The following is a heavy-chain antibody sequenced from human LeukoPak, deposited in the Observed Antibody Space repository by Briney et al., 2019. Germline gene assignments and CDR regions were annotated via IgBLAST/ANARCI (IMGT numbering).Heavy chain of an antibody. J-gene: IGHJ4*02. CDR2: INPNSGGT. D-gene: IGHD5-18*01. V-gene: IGHV1-2*02. CDR1: GYTFIGYY. Sequence: ASVKVSCKASGYTFIGYYMHWVRQAPGQGLEWMGWINPNSGGTNYAQKFQGRVTMTRDTSISTAYMELSRLRSDDTAVYYCATVDTAMERGLDYWGQGTLVTVSS. CDR3: ATVDTAMERGLDY.